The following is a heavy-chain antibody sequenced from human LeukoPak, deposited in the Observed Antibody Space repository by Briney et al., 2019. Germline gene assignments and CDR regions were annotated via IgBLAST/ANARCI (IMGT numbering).Heavy chain of an antibody. Sequence: SQTLSLTCTVSGGSISSGGYYWSWIRQHPEKGLEWIGYIYYSGSTNYNPSLKSRVTISVDTSKNQFSLKLSSVTAADTAVYYCARAPARPPSYYGMDVWGQGTTVTVSS. V-gene: IGHV4-31*03. J-gene: IGHJ6*02. CDR1: GGSISSGGYY. CDR2: IYYSGST. CDR3: ARAPARPPSYYGMDV.